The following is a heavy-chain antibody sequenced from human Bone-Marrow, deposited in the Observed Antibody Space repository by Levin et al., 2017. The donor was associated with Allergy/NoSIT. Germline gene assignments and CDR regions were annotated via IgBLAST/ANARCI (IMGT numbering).Heavy chain of an antibody. J-gene: IGHJ6*02. V-gene: IGHV3-7*01. Sequence: GGSLRLSCVASGFTFSRFSMTWIRQAPGKGLEWVASIKEDGSERYYVDSVKGRFSVRRDNSKNSLYLQMNSLTAEDTAVYYCVRGRTAVDFWGQGTTVTVSS. CDR2: IKEDGSER. CDR3: VRGRTAVDF. CDR1: GFTFSRFS.